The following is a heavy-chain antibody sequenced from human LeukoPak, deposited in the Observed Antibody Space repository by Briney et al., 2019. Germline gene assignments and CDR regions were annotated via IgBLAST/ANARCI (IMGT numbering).Heavy chain of an antibody. CDR3: ARSVYYYDSSGYKYYFDY. CDR2: IRVDNGNT. CDR1: GYTFINYG. V-gene: IGHV1-18*01. J-gene: IGHJ4*02. D-gene: IGHD3-22*01. Sequence: ASVKVSCKASGYTFINYGISWVRQAPGQGLEWMGWIRVDNGNTNYAQKFEGRVTMTTDTSTTTVYMDLRSLRSDDTAVYYCARSVYYYDSSGYKYYFDYWGQGTLVTVSS.